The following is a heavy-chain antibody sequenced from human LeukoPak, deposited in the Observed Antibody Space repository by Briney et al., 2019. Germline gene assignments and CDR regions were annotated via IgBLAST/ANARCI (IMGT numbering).Heavy chain of an antibody. CDR2: IYYSGST. J-gene: IGHJ4*02. CDR3: ARGLRTRFGEAWSDYFDY. V-gene: IGHV4-59*01. Sequence: PSETLSLTCTVSGGSISSYYWSWIRQPPGKGLEWIGYIYYSGSTNYNPSLKSRVTISVDTSKNQFSLKLSSVTAADTAVYYCARGLRTRFGEAWSDYFDYWGQGTLVTVSS. D-gene: IGHD3-10*01. CDR1: GGSISSYY.